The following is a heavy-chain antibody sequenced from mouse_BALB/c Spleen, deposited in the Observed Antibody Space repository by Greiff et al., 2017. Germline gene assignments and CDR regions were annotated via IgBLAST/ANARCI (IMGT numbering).Heavy chain of an antibody. CDR1: GFTFSSYG. Sequence: EVKVVESGGGLVQPGGSLKLSCAASGFTFSSYGMSWVRQTPDKRLELVATINSNGGSTYYPDSVKGRFTISRDNAKNTLYLQMSSLKSEDTAMYYCARDGFSHYYAMDYWGQGTSVTVSS. V-gene: IGHV5-6-3*01. J-gene: IGHJ4*01. D-gene: IGHD2-2*01. CDR2: INSNGGST. CDR3: ARDGFSHYYAMDY.